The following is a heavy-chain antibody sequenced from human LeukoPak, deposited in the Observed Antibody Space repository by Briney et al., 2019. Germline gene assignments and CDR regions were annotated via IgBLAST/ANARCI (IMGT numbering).Heavy chain of an antibody. J-gene: IGHJ6*03. CDR2: ISSSGSTI. CDR1: GFTFSSYE. V-gene: IGHV3-48*03. CDR3: AREGSDWNYYYYMDV. Sequence: GGSLRLSCAASGFTFSSYEMNWVRQAPGKGLEWVSYISSSGSTIYYADSVKGRFTISRDNTKNSLYLQMNSLRAEDTAVYYCAREGSDWNYYYYMDVWGKGTTVTISS. D-gene: IGHD6-19*01.